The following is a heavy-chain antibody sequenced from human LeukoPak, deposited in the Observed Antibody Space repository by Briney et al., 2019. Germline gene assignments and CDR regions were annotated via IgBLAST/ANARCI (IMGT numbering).Heavy chain of an antibody. CDR3: ARGVDFWSGYQNWFDP. D-gene: IGHD3-3*01. Sequence: SETLSLTCTVSGGSLSNYYWSWIRQPARKGLEWIGRMYTSGSTNYNPSLKSRVTMSVDTSKNQFSLNLSSVTAADTAVYYCARGVDFWSGYQNWFDPWGQGTLVSVSS. CDR1: GGSLSNYY. J-gene: IGHJ5*02. V-gene: IGHV4-4*07. CDR2: MYTSGST.